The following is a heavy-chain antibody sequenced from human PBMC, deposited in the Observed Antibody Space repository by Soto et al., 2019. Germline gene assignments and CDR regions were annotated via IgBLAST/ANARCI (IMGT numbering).Heavy chain of an antibody. CDR2: MIPMFGTV. D-gene: IGHD6-19*01. V-gene: IGHV1-69*01. Sequence: QVQLVQSGAEVKKPGSSVKVSCKASGDTFSSYAISWVRQAPGQGRQWMGGMIPMFGTVNYAQSFQDRVTITADESTTTAYMELNSLRSDDTAVYYCAIALYSSGWYPDYWGQGTLVTVSS. CDR3: AIALYSSGWYPDY. J-gene: IGHJ4*02. CDR1: GDTFSSYA.